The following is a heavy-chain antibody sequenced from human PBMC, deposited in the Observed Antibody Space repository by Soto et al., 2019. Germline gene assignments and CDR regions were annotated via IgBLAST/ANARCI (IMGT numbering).Heavy chain of an antibody. Sequence: SETLSLTCAVYGGSFSGYYWSWIRQPPGKGLEWIGEINHSGSTNYNPSLKSRVTISVDTSKNQFSLKLSSVTAADTAVYYCARKRTGRMTVRAFDIWGQGKMVTVSS. J-gene: IGHJ3*02. D-gene: IGHD2-21*02. CDR2: INHSGST. CDR3: ARKRTGRMTVRAFDI. V-gene: IGHV4-34*01. CDR1: GGSFSGYY.